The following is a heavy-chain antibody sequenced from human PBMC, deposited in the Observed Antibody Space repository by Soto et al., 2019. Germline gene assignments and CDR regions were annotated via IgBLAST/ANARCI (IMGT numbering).Heavy chain of an antibody. J-gene: IGHJ6*02. CDR2: IWYDGSNK. Sequence: QVQLVESGGGVVQPGRSLRLSCAASGFTFSSYGMHWVRQAPGKGLEWVAVIWYDGSNKYYADSVKGRFTISRDNSKNTLYLQMNSLRAEDTAVYYCARERYYYDSSAYHYYYGMDVWGQGTTVTVSS. D-gene: IGHD3-22*01. CDR3: ARERYYYDSSAYHYYYGMDV. V-gene: IGHV3-33*01. CDR1: GFTFSSYG.